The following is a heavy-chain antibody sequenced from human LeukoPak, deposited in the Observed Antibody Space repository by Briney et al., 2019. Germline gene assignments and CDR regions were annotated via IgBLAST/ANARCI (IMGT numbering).Heavy chain of an antibody. J-gene: IGHJ4*02. CDR2: IWYDGSNK. CDR1: GFTFSSYG. CDR3: AREAYCSGGSCYFDY. V-gene: IGHV3-33*01. Sequence: GGSLRLSCAASGFTFSSYGMHWVRQAPGKGLEWVAVIWYDGSNKYYADSVKGRFTISRDNSKNTLYLQMNSLRAEDTAVYYCAREAYCSGGSCYFDYWGRGTLVTVSS. D-gene: IGHD2-15*01.